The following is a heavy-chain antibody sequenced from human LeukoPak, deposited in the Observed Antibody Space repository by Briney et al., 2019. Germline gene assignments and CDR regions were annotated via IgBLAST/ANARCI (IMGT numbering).Heavy chain of an antibody. J-gene: IGHJ4*02. CDR1: GFTFSSYA. D-gene: IGHD5-18*01. CDR2: IIGSGGNT. V-gene: IGHV3-23*01. CDR3: AKGRTGFSYGYGIDY. Sequence: LTGGSLRLSCAASGFTFSSYAMSWVRQAPGKGLEWVSAIIGSGGNTYYADSVKGRFTISRDNFKNRLYLQMNSLRAEDAAIYYCAKGRTGFSYGYGIDYWGQGTLVTVSS.